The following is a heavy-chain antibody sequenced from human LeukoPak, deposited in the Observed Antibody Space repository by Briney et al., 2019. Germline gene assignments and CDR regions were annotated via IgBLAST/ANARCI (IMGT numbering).Heavy chain of an antibody. D-gene: IGHD6-6*01. Sequence: PSETLSLTCIVSGGSISSGDYYWSWIRQPPGRGLEWIGFIYYSGTTYYNPSLKSRVTISVDTSKNQFSLKLSSVTAADTAVYYCARMSIAARPFDYWGQGTLVTVSS. CDR1: GGSISSGDYY. CDR3: ARMSIAARPFDY. CDR2: IYYSGTT. J-gene: IGHJ4*02. V-gene: IGHV4-30-4*02.